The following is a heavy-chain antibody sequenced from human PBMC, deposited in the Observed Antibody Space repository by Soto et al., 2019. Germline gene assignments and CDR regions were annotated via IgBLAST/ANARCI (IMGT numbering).Heavy chain of an antibody. V-gene: IGHV1-69*01. D-gene: IGHD3-10*01. CDR1: GGTFSSYA. CDR3: ARGFGVLRDYYYYGMDV. Sequence: QVQLVQSGAEVKKPGSSVKVSCKASGGTFSSYAISWVRQAPGQGLEWMGGIIPIFGTANYAQKFQGRVTITADESTSTAYMELRSLRSEDTAVYYCARGFGVLRDYYYYGMDVWGQGTTVTVSS. CDR2: IIPIFGTA. J-gene: IGHJ6*02.